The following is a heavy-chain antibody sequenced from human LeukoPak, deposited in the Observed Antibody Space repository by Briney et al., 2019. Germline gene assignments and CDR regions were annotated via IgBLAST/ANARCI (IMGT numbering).Heavy chain of an antibody. J-gene: IGHJ4*02. Sequence: GSVKVSCKVSGYTLTELSMHWVRQAPGKGLEWMGGFDPENGETIYAQKFQGRVTMTEDTSTDTAYMELSSLRSEDTAVYYCATSYYDTLTGYRPLAYWGQGTLVTVSS. V-gene: IGHV1-24*01. CDR3: ATSYYDTLTGYRPLAY. CDR2: FDPENGET. D-gene: IGHD3-9*01. CDR1: GYTLTELS.